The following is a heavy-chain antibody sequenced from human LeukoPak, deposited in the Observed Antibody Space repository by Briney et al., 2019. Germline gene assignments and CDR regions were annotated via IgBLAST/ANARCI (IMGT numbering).Heavy chain of an antibody. J-gene: IGHJ4*02. CDR3: AKDPRIDLVVVTAIRGYYFDS. CDR2: VSYDGRIN. Sequence: PGGSLRLSCAASGFTFSSHAMHWVRQAPGKGLEWVAFVSYDGRINSYADFVKGRFTISRDNSKNTLYLQMNSLRAEDTAVYHCAKDPRIDLVVVTAIRGYYFDSWGQGTLVTVPS. CDR1: GFTFSSHA. V-gene: IGHV3-30*04. D-gene: IGHD2-21*02.